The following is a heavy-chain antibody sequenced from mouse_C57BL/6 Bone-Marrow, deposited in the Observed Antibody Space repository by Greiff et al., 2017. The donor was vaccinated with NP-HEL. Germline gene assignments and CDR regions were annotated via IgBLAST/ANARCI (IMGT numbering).Heavy chain of an antibody. Sequence: VQLQESGPGLVKPSQSLFLTCSITGFPITSGYYWIWIRQSPGKPLEWMGYITHSGETFYNPSLQSPISITRETSKNQFFLQLNSVTTEDTAMYYCAGAQTAQGYYAMDYWGQGTSVTVSS. CDR3: AGAQTAQGYYAMDY. CDR1: GFPITSGYY. V-gene: IGHV12-3*01. J-gene: IGHJ4*01. CDR2: ITHSGET. D-gene: IGHD3-2*02.